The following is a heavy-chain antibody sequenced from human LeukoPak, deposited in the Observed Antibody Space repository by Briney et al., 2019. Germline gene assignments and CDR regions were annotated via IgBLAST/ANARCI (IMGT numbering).Heavy chain of an antibody. J-gene: IGHJ4*02. D-gene: IGHD2-2*01. CDR3: ARHAAVGFCSSANCPTFDS. V-gene: IGHV4-39*01. CDR2: IYYSGST. Sequence: PSETLSLTCTVSGGSISSNTCFWGWIRQSPGKGLEWIGSIYYSGSTYYSPSLKSRATISIDTSKNQFSLKLTSVTASDTAVFYCARHAAVGFCSSANCPTFDSWGQGALVTVSS. CDR1: GGSISSNTCF.